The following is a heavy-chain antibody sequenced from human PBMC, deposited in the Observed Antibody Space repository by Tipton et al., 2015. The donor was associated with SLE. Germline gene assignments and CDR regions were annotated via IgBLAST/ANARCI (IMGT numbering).Heavy chain of an antibody. Sequence: SLRLSCAASGFTFSNYNMHWVRQAPGKGLEWVAVIWYDGKTKFYADSVRGRFTVSRDNSENTLYLQMNSLTAEDTALYYCVKDSSGWFFDHWGQGILVTVSS. CDR2: IWYDGKTK. CDR3: VKDSSGWFFDH. CDR1: GFTFSNYN. J-gene: IGHJ4*02. V-gene: IGHV3-33*06. D-gene: IGHD6-19*01.